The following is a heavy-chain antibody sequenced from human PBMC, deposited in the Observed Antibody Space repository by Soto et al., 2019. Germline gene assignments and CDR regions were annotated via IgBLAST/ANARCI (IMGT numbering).Heavy chain of an antibody. CDR1: GYTFTRNG. V-gene: IGHV1-18*01. Sequence: QVQLVQSGAEVKMPGASVKVSCKASGYTFTRNGISWVRQAPGQGLEWMGWVSAYNGNTKYAPKLQGKVNMTTTTSTSTAYMELRSLRSDDTDVYYCVRVADDDYMHRWYFDYWGQGTLVTVSS. J-gene: IGHJ4*02. CDR2: VSAYNGNT. D-gene: IGHD4-17*01. CDR3: VRVADDDYMHRWYFDY.